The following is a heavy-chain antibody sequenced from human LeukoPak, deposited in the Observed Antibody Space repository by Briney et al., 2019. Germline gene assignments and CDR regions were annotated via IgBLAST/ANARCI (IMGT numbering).Heavy chain of an antibody. CDR1: LGTFSSYV. Sequence: SVKVSCKASLGTFSSYVISWVRQAPGQGLHWMGRNFSKFGIAHYAHKFQGRVTITADKSKSTAYMEMSSLRAEDTAVYYCARVYAYVSGSGHNWFDAWGQGTMVTVSS. CDR2: NFSKFGIA. D-gene: IGHD3-16*01. CDR3: ARVYAYVSGSGHNWFDA. V-gene: IGHV1-69*10. J-gene: IGHJ5*02.